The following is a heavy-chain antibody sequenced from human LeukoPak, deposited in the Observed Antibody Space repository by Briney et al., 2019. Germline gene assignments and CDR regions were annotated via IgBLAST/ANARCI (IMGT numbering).Heavy chain of an antibody. D-gene: IGHD3-10*01. Sequence: SETLSLTCTVSGGSISSSSYYWGWIRQPPGKGLEWIGSIYYSGSTYYNPSLKSRVTISVDTSKNQFSLKLSSVTAADTAVYYCARDRGGSDYWGQGTLVTVSS. V-gene: IGHV4-39*07. CDR1: GGSISSSSYY. CDR3: ARDRGGSDY. CDR2: IYYSGST. J-gene: IGHJ4*02.